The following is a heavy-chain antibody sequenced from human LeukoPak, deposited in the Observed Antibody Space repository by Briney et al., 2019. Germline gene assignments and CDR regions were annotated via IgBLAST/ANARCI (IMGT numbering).Heavy chain of an antibody. CDR2: ISSSSSYI. CDR1: GFTFSSYS. J-gene: IGHJ4*02. CDR3: ARDNPDRYCSSTSCYQDY. Sequence: GGSLRLSCAASGFTFSSYSMNWVRQAPGKGLEWVSSISSSSSYIYYADSVRGRFTVSRDNAKNSLYLQMNSLRAEDTAVYYCARDNPDRYCSSTSCYQDYWGQGTLVTVSS. V-gene: IGHV3-21*01. D-gene: IGHD2-2*01.